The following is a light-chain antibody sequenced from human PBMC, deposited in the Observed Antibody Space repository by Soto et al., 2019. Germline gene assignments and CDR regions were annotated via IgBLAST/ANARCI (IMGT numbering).Light chain of an antibody. CDR2: ATS. Sequence: DIQMTQSPSTLSGSVGDRVTITCRASQTISSWLAWYQQKPGKPPKLLIFATSTLQSGVPSRFSGSGAGTDFTLTISNLQPEDFATFYCQQVNSFPFTFGGGTKVDIK. CDR1: QTISSW. CDR3: QQVNSFPFT. V-gene: IGKV1-9*01. J-gene: IGKJ4*01.